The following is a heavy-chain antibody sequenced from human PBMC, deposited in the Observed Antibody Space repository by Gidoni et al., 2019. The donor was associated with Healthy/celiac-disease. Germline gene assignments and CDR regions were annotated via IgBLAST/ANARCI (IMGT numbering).Heavy chain of an antibody. D-gene: IGHD3-3*01. CDR1: GFTFDDYA. CDR2: ISWNSGSI. CDR3: AKDKLRFLEWLFPAFDY. J-gene: IGHJ4*02. V-gene: IGHV3-9*01. Sequence: EVQLVESGGGLVQPGRSLRISCAASGFTFDDYAMHWVRPAPGKGLEWVSVISWNSGSIGYADSVKGRFTISRDNAKNSLYLQMNSLRAEDTALYYCAKDKLRFLEWLFPAFDYWGQGTLVTVSS.